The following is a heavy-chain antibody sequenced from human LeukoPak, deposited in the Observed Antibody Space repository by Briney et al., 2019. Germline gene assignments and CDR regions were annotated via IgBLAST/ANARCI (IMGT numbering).Heavy chain of an antibody. J-gene: IGHJ4*02. CDR1: GFIFSNYW. Sequence: GGSLRLSCAASGFIFSNYWINWVRQTPGKGLEWVANIKKDGSEKYYVDSVRGRFTISRDNAKNSLYLQMNSLRAEDTAVYYCAADGYSSPFDYWGQGTLVTVSS. D-gene: IGHD5-24*01. CDR3: AADGYSSPFDY. V-gene: IGHV3-7*01. CDR2: IKKDGSEK.